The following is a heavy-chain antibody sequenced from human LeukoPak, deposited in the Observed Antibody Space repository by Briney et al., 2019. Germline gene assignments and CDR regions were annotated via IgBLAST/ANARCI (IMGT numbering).Heavy chain of an antibody. J-gene: IGHJ6*02. D-gene: IGHD6-13*01. V-gene: IGHV3-33*01. Sequence: GGSLRLSCAASGFTFSSYGMHWVRQAPGKGLEWVAVIWYDGSNKYYADSVEGRFTISRDNSKNTLYLQMNSLRAEDTAVYYCAREQYSSSWSQNYGMDVWGQGTTVTVSS. CDR2: IWYDGSNK. CDR1: GFTFSSYG. CDR3: AREQYSSSWSQNYGMDV.